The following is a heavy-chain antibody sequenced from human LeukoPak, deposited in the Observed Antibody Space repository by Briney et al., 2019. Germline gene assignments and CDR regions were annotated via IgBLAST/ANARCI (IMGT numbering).Heavy chain of an antibody. CDR1: GGSISSYY. CDR3: ARVGVVVPVGMSPDYYYGMDV. D-gene: IGHD2-2*01. Sequence: PSETLSLTCTVSGGSISSYYWSWIRQPPGKGLEWIGYIYYSGSTNYNPSLKSRVTISVDTSKNQFSLKLSSVTAADTAVYYCARVGVVVPVGMSPDYYYGMDVWGQGTTVTVSS. J-gene: IGHJ6*02. V-gene: IGHV4-59*01. CDR2: IYYSGST.